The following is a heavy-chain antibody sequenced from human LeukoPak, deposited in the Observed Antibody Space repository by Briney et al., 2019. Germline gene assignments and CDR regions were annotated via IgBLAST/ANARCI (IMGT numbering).Heavy chain of an antibody. Sequence: GGSLRLSCAASVSTFSRYSMNWVRQAPGKGLEWVSNIYNDGSTYYADSMKGRFTISRDNSKNTLYLHVNSLRAEDTAMYYCARNILFAFDIWGQGTMVTVSS. J-gene: IGHJ3*02. CDR3: ARNILFAFDI. V-gene: IGHV3-53*01. CDR2: IYNDGST. CDR1: VSTFSRYS.